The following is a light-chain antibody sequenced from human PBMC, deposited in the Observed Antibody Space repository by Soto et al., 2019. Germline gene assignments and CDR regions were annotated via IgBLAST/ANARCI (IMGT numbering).Light chain of an antibody. Sequence: QSVLTQPPSASGTPGQRVAISCSGSTSNIGSNTVNCYQQLPGTAPKLRIYSNNQRPSGVPDRFSGSKCGTSASLAVSGLQSEDEADYYCAAWDDSLRGYVFGTGTKVTVL. V-gene: IGLV1-44*01. CDR3: AAWDDSLRGYV. CDR1: TSNIGSNT. CDR2: SNN. J-gene: IGLJ1*01.